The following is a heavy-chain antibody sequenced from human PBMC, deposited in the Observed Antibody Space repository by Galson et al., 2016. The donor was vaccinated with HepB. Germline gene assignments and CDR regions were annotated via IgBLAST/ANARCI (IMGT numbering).Heavy chain of an antibody. D-gene: IGHD3-10*01. V-gene: IGHV4-59*01. Sequence: LSLTCTVSGASLTSYYWSWIRQPPGKALEWIGFISSGGGTNYNPSLKSRLTISLDTSKNRFSLKLTSVTAADTAVYYCARDAANYYGSGSYFDYWGQGTLVTVSS. CDR1: GASLTSYY. CDR2: ISSGGGT. CDR3: ARDAANYYGSGSYFDY. J-gene: IGHJ4*02.